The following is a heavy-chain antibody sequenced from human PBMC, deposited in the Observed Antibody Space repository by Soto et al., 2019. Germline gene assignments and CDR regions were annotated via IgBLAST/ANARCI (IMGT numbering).Heavy chain of an antibody. V-gene: IGHV3-30*03. Sequence: XGSLTLSCAASDFDFRSYGIHWVRQAPGKGLEWVAASSYDGRETFYADSAKGRFTVSKEMSKNTAFLQMNALRHEDTAVYFCARDSGWPILNFDNWGQGSPVTVSS. CDR2: SSYDGRET. CDR1: DFDFRSYG. CDR3: ARDSGWPILNFDN. D-gene: IGHD3-10*01. J-gene: IGHJ4*02.